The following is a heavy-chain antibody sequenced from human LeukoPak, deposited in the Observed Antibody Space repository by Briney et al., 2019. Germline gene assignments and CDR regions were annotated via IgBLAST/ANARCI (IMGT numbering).Heavy chain of an antibody. J-gene: IGHJ6*03. CDR1: GGSFSGYY. CDR3: ARGRGYDFWSGYPYYYYYMDV. Sequence: PSETLSLTCAVYGGSFSGYYWSWIRQPPRKGLEWIGEINHSGSTNYNPSLKSRVTISVDTSKNQFSLKLSSVTAADTAVYYCARGRGYDFWSGYPYYYYYMDVWGKGTTVTVSS. CDR2: INHSGST. V-gene: IGHV4-34*01. D-gene: IGHD3-3*01.